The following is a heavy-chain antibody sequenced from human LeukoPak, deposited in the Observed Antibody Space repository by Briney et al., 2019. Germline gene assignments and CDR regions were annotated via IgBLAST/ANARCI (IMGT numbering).Heavy chain of an antibody. J-gene: IGHJ6*02. CDR3: ARGGSYYYGMDL. CDR1: GFTFRSYS. Sequence: PGGSLRLSCAASGFTFRSYSMNWVRQAPGKGQDWLSYISSSSGPIYYADSVKGRFTISRDNAKNSLYLQMNSLRDEDTAVYYCARGGSYYYGMDLWGQGTTVTVSS. CDR2: ISSSSGPI. V-gene: IGHV3-48*02.